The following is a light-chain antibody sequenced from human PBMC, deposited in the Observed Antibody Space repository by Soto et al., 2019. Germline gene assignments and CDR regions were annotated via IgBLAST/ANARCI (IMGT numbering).Light chain of an antibody. CDR3: EQYGSSRNT. V-gene: IGKV3-20*01. Sequence: ENVLTQSPGTLSLSPGERATLSCRASQSVTSSYLAWYQQKPGQAPRLLIYSASSRATGVPDRFSGSGSATDFTLTISRVEPEDFAVNYCEQYGSSRNTFGQGTKVDIK. J-gene: IGKJ2*01. CDR1: QSVTSSY. CDR2: SAS.